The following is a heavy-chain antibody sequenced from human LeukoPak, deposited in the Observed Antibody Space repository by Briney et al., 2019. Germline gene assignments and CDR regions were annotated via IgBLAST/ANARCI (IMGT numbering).Heavy chain of an antibody. CDR1: GFTFSSYG. Sequence: GGSLRLSCAASGFTFSSYGMHWVRQAPGKGLEWVAVISYDGSNKYYADSVKGRFTISRDNSKNTLCLQMNSLRAEDTAVYYCAKDSKGITVGATTEYYFDYWGQGTLVTVSS. CDR3: AKDSKGITVGATTEYYFDY. J-gene: IGHJ4*02. CDR2: ISYDGSNK. D-gene: IGHD1-26*01. V-gene: IGHV3-30*18.